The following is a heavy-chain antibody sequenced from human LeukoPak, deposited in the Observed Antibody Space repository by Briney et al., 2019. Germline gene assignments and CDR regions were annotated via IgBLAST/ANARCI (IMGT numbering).Heavy chain of an antibody. V-gene: IGHV4-61*02. D-gene: IGHD4-17*01. CDR2: IYTSGST. J-gene: IGHJ4*02. Sequence: SQTLSLTCTVSGGSISSGSYYWSWIRQPAGKGLEWIGRIYTSGSTNYNPSLKSRVTISVDTSKNQFSLKLSSVTAADTAVYYCAREGDRSLTTIDYWGQGTLVTVSS. CDR1: GGSISSGSYY. CDR3: AREGDRSLTTIDY.